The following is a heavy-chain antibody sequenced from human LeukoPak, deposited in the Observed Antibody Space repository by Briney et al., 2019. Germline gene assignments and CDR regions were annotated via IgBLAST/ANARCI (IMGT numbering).Heavy chain of an antibody. V-gene: IGHV3-30*02. J-gene: IGHJ4*02. Sequence: GGSLRLSCAASGFTFSSYGMHWVRQAPGKGLEWVAFIRYDGSNKYYADSVKGRFTTSRDNSKNTLYLQMNSLRAEDTAVYYCAKDIRYVPPATSDYWGQGTLVTVSS. CDR1: GFTFSSYG. D-gene: IGHD2-2*01. CDR2: IRYDGSNK. CDR3: AKDIRYVPPATSDY.